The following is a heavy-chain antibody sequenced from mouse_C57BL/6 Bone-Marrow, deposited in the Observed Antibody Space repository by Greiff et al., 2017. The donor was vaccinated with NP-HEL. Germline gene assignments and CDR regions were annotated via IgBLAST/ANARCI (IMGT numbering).Heavy chain of an antibody. V-gene: IGHV5-9-1*02. J-gene: IGHJ2*01. CDR3: TRELLDY. Sequence: EVKVEESGEGLVKPGGSLKLSCAASGFTFSSYAMSWVRQTPEKRLEWVAYISSGGDYIYYADTVKGRFTISRDNARNTLYLQMSSLKSEDTAMYYFTRELLDYWGQGTTLTVSS. CDR2: ISSGGDYI. D-gene: IGHD4-1*01. CDR1: GFTFSSYA.